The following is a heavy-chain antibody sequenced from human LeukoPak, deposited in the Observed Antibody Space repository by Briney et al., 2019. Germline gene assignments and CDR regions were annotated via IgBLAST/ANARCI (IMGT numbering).Heavy chain of an antibody. J-gene: IGHJ4*02. CDR2: IIPIFGTA. CDR3: AREARSVYSSGSHWGK. Sequence: SAKVSCKASGGTFSSYAISWVRQAPGQGLEWMGRIIPIFGTANYAQKFQGRVTITTDESTSTAYMELSSLRSEDTAVYYCAREARSVYSSGSHWGKWGQGTLVTVSS. V-gene: IGHV1-69*05. D-gene: IGHD3-22*01. CDR1: GGTFSSYA.